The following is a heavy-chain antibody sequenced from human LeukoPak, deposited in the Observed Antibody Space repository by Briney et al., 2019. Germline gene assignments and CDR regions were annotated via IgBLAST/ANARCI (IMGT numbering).Heavy chain of an antibody. CDR3: ARDLVRGVFYYYYYMDV. J-gene: IGHJ6*03. V-gene: IGHV1-18*01. D-gene: IGHD3-10*02. CDR2: INAYNGNT. Sequence: GASVKVSCKASGYTFTSYGISWVRQAPGQGLEWVGWINAYNGNTNYAQKLQGRVTMTTDTSTSTAYMELRSLRSDDTAVYYCARDLVRGVFYYYYYMDVWGKGTTVTVSS. CDR1: GYTFTSYG.